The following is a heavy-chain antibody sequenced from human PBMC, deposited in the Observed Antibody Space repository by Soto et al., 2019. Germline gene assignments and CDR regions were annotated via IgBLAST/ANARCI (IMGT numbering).Heavy chain of an antibody. Sequence: PSETLSLTCAVYGGSFSGYYWSWIRQPPGKGLEWIGYIYYSGSTYYNPSLKSRVTISVDTSKNQFSLKLSSVTAADTAVYYCARRIYYDSSGRGYYFDYWGQGTLVTVSS. D-gene: IGHD3-22*01. CDR2: IYYSGST. CDR1: GGSFSGYY. CDR3: ARRIYYDSSGRGYYFDY. J-gene: IGHJ4*02. V-gene: IGHV4-34*09.